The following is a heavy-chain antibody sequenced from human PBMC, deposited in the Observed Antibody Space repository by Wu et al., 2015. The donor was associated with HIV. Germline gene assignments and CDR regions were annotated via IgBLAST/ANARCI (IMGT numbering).Heavy chain of an antibody. CDR3: ARGSPPXGTRPFFDY. CDR1: GYTFTSYY. D-gene: IGHD4-23*01. CDR2: INPSGGST. J-gene: IGHJ4*02. V-gene: IGHV1-46*03. Sequence: QVQLVQSGAEVKKPGASVKVSCKASGYTFTSYYMHWVRQAPGQGLEWMGIINPSGGSTSYAQKFQGRVTMTRDTSTSTVYMELSSLRSEDTAVYYCARGSPPXGTRPFFDYWGQGTLVTVSS.